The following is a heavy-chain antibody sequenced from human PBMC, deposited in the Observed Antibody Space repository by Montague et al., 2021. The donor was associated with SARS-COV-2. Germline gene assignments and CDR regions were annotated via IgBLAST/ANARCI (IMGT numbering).Heavy chain of an antibody. D-gene: IGHD3-10*01. CDR3: ARDRGRYFDSGSYNWLDS. Sequence: SETLSLTCTVSGGSISPYYWTWIRQPPGKGLEWIGYIYYTGNTKYKPSLTSRVTISVDTSKNQFSLSLKSVTAADTAVYYCARDRGRYFDSGSYNWLDSWGQGTLVTVSS. J-gene: IGHJ5*01. CDR2: IYYTGNT. CDR1: GGSISPYY. V-gene: IGHV4-59*01.